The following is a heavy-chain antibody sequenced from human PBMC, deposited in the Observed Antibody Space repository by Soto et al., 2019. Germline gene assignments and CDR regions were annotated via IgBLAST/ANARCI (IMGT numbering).Heavy chain of an antibody. CDR1: GFTFSSYS. J-gene: IGHJ5*02. Sequence: GGSLRLSCAASGFTFSSYSMNWVRQAPGKGLEWVSSISSSSSYIYYAASVKGRFTISRDNAKKSLYLEMESLRAEGTAEYYYARDPNIETFDPWGQGTLVTVSS. D-gene: IGHD5-12*01. CDR2: ISSSSSYI. V-gene: IGHV3-21*01. CDR3: ARDPNIETFDP.